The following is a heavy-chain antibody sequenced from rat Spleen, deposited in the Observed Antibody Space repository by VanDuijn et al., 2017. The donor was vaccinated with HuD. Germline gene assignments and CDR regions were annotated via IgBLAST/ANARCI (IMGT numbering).Heavy chain of an antibody. Sequence: EVQLVESGGDLVQPRRSLKLSCIASGFTFNNYWMTWIRQAPGQGLEWIASITNTGDNTYYQDSVKGRFTVSRDNAKSTLYLQMNGLRSEDTATYYCTTVRGAWGQGVMVTVSS. CDR3: TTVRGA. CDR1: GFTFNNYW. J-gene: IGHJ2*01. D-gene: IGHD1-11*01. V-gene: IGHV5-31*01. CDR2: ITNTGDNT.